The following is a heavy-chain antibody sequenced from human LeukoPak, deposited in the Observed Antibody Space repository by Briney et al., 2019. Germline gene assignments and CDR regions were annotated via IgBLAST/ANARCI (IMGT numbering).Heavy chain of an antibody. CDR1: GFTFSSYS. V-gene: IGHV3-21*01. J-gene: IGHJ4*02. Sequence: GGSLRLSCAASGFTFSSYSMNWVRQAPGKGLEWVSSISSSSSYIYYADSVKGRFTISRDNAKNSLYLQMNSLRAEDTAVYYCARDLAGATMGYDYWGQGTLVTVSS. D-gene: IGHD1-26*01. CDR3: ARDLAGATMGYDY. CDR2: ISSSSSYI.